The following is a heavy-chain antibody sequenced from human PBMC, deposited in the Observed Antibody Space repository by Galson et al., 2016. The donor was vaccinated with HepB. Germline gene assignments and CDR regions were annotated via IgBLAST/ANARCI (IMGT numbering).Heavy chain of an antibody. D-gene: IGHD5-24*01. V-gene: IGHV3-21*01. CDR1: GFNFNTYD. J-gene: IGHJ4*02. CDR2: ISRTSSYI. CDR3: ARDMAGYNWIDF. Sequence: SLRLSCAASGFNFNTYDINWVRQAPGKGLEWVSYISRTSSYIYYADSVRGRFTISRDNAKNSLFLQLNSLRAADTAIYYCARDMAGYNWIDFWGLGTLVTVSS.